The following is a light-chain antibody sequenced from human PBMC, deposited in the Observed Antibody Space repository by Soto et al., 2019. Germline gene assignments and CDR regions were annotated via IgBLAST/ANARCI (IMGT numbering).Light chain of an antibody. CDR2: AAS. J-gene: IGKJ5*01. V-gene: IGKV1-6*01. CDR3: LQDYNSPIT. CDR1: QSINSY. Sequence: IQMTQSPSSLSASVGDRVTITCRASQSINSYLNWYQQKPGKAPKLLIYAASILQTGVPSRFSGSGSGSAFSLTITSLQPEDFATYYCLQDYNSPITFGQGTRLEI.